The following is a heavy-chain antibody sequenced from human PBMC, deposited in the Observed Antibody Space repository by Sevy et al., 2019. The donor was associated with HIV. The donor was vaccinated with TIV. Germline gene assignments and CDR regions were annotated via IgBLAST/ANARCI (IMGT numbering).Heavy chain of an antibody. D-gene: IGHD3-9*01. CDR1: GGSISSYY. Sequence: SETLSLTCTVSGGSISSYYWSWIRQPAGKGLEWIGRIYTSGSTNYNPSLKSRVTMSVDTSKNQSSLKLSSVTAAVTAVYYCASWYYDILTGPYYYYYMDVWGKGTTVTVSS. CDR3: ASWYYDILTGPYYYYYMDV. CDR2: IYTSGST. V-gene: IGHV4-4*07. J-gene: IGHJ6*03.